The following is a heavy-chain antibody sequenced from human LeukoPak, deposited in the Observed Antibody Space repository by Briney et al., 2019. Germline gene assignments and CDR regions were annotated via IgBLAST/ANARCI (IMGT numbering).Heavy chain of an antibody. Sequence: GGSLRLSCAASEVIFDNHNINWVRQAPGKGLEWLSYISSSSSVVFYADSVKGRFTISRDNSRSTLYLQMNSLRAEDTAVYYCAKDAGPQQLVFFDSWGQGTLVTVSS. CDR2: ISSSSSVV. CDR3: AKDAGPQQLVFFDS. D-gene: IGHD6-6*01. J-gene: IGHJ4*02. CDR1: EVIFDNHN. V-gene: IGHV3-48*01.